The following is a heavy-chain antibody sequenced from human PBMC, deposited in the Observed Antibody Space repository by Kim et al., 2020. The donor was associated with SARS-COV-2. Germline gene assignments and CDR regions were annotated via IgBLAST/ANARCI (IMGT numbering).Heavy chain of an antibody. CDR2: SP. CDR3: ATYSSSYFDY. V-gene: IGHV4-39*01. Sequence: SPYYTPDLKSRVTISVDTSTNQFSLKLSSVTAADTAVYYCATYSSSYFDYWGQGTLVTVSS. D-gene: IGHD6-13*01. J-gene: IGHJ4*02.